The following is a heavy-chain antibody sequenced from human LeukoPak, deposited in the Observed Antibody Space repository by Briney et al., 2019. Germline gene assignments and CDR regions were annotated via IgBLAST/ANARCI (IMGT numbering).Heavy chain of an antibody. CDR2: ISYEDGSNK. CDR3: AKILYCTSTSCYLLEAFDI. Sequence: PGRSLRLSCAASGFTFRSFVMHWVRQAPGKGLEWVAAISYEDGSNKYYADSVKGRFTISRDNSNNTLYLQMNSLRAEDTAVYYCAKILYCTSTSCYLLEAFDIWGQGTMVTVSS. J-gene: IGHJ3*02. CDR1: GFTFRSFV. D-gene: IGHD2-2*01. V-gene: IGHV3-30*04.